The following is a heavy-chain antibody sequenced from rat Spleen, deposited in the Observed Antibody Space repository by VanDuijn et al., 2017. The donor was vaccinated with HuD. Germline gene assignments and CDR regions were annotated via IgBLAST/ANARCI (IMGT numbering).Heavy chain of an antibody. D-gene: IGHD4-3*01. V-gene: IGHV5-46*01. CDR3: TRGRVYFGYTGFEY. CDR2: ISASGGST. J-gene: IGHJ2*01. Sequence: EVQLVESGGGLVQPGGSMKLSCAASGFTFTSFPVAWVRQAPTKGLEWVATISASGGSTYFRDSVKGRFTISREVTKTTLYLQMTSLGSEDTATYDYTRGRVYFGYTGFEYWGQGVMVTVSS. CDR1: GFTFTSFP.